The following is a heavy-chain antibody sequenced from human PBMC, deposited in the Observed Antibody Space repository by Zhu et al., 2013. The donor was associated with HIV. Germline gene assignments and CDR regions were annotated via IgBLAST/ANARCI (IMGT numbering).Heavy chain of an antibody. CDR2: FNPENFDT. CDR1: GYIFRNYY. J-gene: IGHJ4*01. D-gene: IGHD3-3*01. CDR3: VRDRNYDSFVLLVDLTP. V-gene: IGHV1-2*02. Sequence: QEKLVQSGAEVKKPGASVRVSCEASGYIFRNYYIHWVRQAPGQGLEWMGWFNPENFDTRYAQMFNDRVSLTGDTTITTAYMDLTSLTSDDTAIYYCVRDRNYDSFVLLVDLTPWGQGTLVIVSS.